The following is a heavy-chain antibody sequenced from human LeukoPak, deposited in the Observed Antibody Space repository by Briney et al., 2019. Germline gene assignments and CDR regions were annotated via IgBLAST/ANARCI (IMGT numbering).Heavy chain of an antibody. Sequence: TSETLSLTCTVSGYSISSGYYWGWIRQPPGKGLEWIGSIYHSGSTYYNPSLKSRVTISVDTSKNQFSLKLSSVTAADTAVYYCARDSKDGGNSGDYWGQGTLVTVSS. D-gene: IGHD4-23*01. CDR1: GYSISSGYY. CDR2: IYHSGST. J-gene: IGHJ4*02. V-gene: IGHV4-38-2*02. CDR3: ARDSKDGGNSGDY.